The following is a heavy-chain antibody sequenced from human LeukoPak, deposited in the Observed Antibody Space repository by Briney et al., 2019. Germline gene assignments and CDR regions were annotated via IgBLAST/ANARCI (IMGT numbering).Heavy chain of an antibody. CDR1: GGSISSYY. Sequence: SETLSLTCTVSGGSISSYYWSWIRQPAGKGLEWIGRIYTSGSTNYNPSLKSRVTMSVDTYKNQFSLKLSSVTAADTAVYYCARLDSSSWYGDYWGQGTLVTVSS. D-gene: IGHD6-13*01. V-gene: IGHV4-4*07. CDR3: ARLDSSSWYGDY. CDR2: IYTSGST. J-gene: IGHJ4*02.